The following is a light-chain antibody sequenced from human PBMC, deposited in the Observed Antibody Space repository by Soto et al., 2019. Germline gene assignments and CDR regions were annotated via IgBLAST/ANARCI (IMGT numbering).Light chain of an antibody. Sequence: EIVMTQSPANLSVSPGERATLSCRASQSVSSNLAWYQQKPGQAPRLLIYGASTRATAIPARFSGSGSGTEFTLTISSLQSEEFAVYYCQQYNNWPLAFGQGTRLEIK. V-gene: IGKV3-15*01. CDR1: QSVSSN. J-gene: IGKJ5*01. CDR3: QQYNNWPLA. CDR2: GAS.